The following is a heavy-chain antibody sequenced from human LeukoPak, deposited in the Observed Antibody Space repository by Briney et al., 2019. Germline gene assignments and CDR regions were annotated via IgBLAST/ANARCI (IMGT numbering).Heavy chain of an antibody. J-gene: IGHJ4*02. V-gene: IGHV6-1*01. CDR3: AREGGYYYDSSALDY. Sequence: PSQTLSLTCAISGDSVSSNSAAWNWIRQSPSRGLEWLGRTYYRSKWFNEYAVSVKSRITINPDTSKNQFSLKLSSVTAADTAVYYCAREGGYYYDSSALDYWGQGTLVTVSS. CDR1: GDSVSSNSAA. D-gene: IGHD3-22*01. CDR2: TYYRSKWFN.